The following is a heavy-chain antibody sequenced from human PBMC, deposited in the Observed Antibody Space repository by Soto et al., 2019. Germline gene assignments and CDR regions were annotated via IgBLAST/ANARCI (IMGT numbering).Heavy chain of an antibody. CDR1: GFTLSNFE. CDR2: ISSGTSR. Sequence: PGGSLRLSCVVSGFTLSNFEMNWVRQAPGKGLEWLSYISSGTSRYYGDSVKGRFTISRDNAKNSLHLQMNSLRVEDTAVYYCAREIATVGSTGAFDIWGQGXMVTV. J-gene: IGHJ3*02. D-gene: IGHD6-13*01. V-gene: IGHV3-48*03. CDR3: AREIATVGSTGAFDI.